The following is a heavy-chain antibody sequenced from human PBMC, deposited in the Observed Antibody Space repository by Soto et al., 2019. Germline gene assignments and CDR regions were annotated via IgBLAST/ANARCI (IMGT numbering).Heavy chain of an antibody. CDR3: ARVDYGAYGIFYYMDV. V-gene: IGHV1-3*01. D-gene: IGHD4-17*01. CDR2: INGGSGNT. CDR1: GYTFTSFT. J-gene: IGHJ6*03. Sequence: QVQLLQSGAEVKKPGASVKVSCKASGYTFTSFTLHWVRQAPGQGLEWMGWINGGSGNTKYSQKFQGRVAITRDTSASTAAMELSGLKSEDTAVYYCARVDYGAYGIFYYMDVWGKGTTVTVSS.